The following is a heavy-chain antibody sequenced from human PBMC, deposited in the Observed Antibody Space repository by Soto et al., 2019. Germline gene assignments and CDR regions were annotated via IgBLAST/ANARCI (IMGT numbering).Heavy chain of an antibody. Sequence: QVQLVQSGAEVKKPGSSVKVSCKASGGTFSHHMITWVRQAPGQGLEWMGGIIPIFGTPNYAQKFQGRVTITADRSTNTSYLELSSLKSDDTAVYYCASAWGMTVTAPEFWGQGTRVTVSS. CDR2: IIPIFGTP. V-gene: IGHV1-69*06. CDR3: ASAWGMTVTAPEF. D-gene: IGHD2-21*02. J-gene: IGHJ4*02. CDR1: GGTFSHHM.